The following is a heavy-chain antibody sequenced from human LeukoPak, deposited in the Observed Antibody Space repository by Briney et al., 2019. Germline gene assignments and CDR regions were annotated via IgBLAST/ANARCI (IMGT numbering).Heavy chain of an antibody. D-gene: IGHD6-19*01. CDR3: AREGRGWYIYYYYMDV. CDR2: IKQDGSEK. V-gene: IGHV3-7*01. CDR1: GFTFSSYW. J-gene: IGHJ6*03. Sequence: GGSLRLSCAASGFTFSSYWMSWVRQAPGKGLEWVANIKQDGSEKYYVDSVKGRFTISRDNAKNSLYLQMNSLRAEDTAMYYCAREGRGWYIYYYYMDVWGKGTTVTVSS.